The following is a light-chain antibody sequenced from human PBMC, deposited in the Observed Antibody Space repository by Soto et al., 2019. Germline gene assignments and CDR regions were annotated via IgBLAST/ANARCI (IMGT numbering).Light chain of an antibody. J-gene: IGKJ4*01. V-gene: IGKV3-20*01. CDR2: GAS. Sequence: EIVLTQSPGTLSLSPGERATLSCRASQSVSNNYLAWYQQKPGQAPRLLIYGASNRATGIPDRFSGSGSGTDFTLTISRLEPEDFAVYYCQQYNNWPLTFGGGTKLDIK. CDR3: QQYNNWPLT. CDR1: QSVSNNY.